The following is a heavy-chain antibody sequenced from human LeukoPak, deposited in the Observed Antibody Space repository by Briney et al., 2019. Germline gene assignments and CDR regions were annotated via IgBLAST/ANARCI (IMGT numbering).Heavy chain of an antibody. CDR2: IRYDGSNK. V-gene: IGHV3-30*02. D-gene: IGHD6-19*01. CDR3: AKSLGVAVAGTPFDY. Sequence: GGSLRPSCAASGFTFSSYGMHWVRQAPGKGLEWVAFIRYDGSNKYYADSVKGRFTISRDNSKNTLYLQMNSLRAEDTAVYYCAKSLGVAVAGTPFDYWGQGTLVTVSS. CDR1: GFTFSSYG. J-gene: IGHJ4*02.